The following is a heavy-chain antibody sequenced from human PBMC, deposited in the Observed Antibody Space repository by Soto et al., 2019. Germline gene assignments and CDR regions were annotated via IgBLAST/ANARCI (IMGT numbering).Heavy chain of an antibody. CDR1: GFTFSGYW. D-gene: IGHD1-26*01. V-gene: IGHV3-74*01. Sequence: GGSLRLSCAASGFTFSGYWMHWVRQVPGKGLVWVSRINSDGSITGYADSVKGRFTISRENAKNTVYLQITSLTAEDTAVYYCARDRSYTTDYWGQGTLVTVSS. CDR2: INSDGSIT. CDR3: ARDRSYTTDY. J-gene: IGHJ4*02.